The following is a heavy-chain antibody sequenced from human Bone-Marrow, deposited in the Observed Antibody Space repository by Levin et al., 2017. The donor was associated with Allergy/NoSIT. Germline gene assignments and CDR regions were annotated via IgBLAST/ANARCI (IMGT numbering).Heavy chain of an antibody. J-gene: IGHJ3*01. CDR2: TRNNIKGHTT. CDR1: GFILSGFH. Sequence: GGSLRLSCAASGFILSGFHMDWVRQAPGKGLEWVGRTRNNIKGHTTEYAASVKGRFTISRDDSKNSLYLQMNRLETEDTAVYYFGRDGGDYVHSAFDLWGPGTMVIVSS. V-gene: IGHV3-72*01. CDR3: GRDGGDYVHSAFDL. D-gene: IGHD3-16*01.